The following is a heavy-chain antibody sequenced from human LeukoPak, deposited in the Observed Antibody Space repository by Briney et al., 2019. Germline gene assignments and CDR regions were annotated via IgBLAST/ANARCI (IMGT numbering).Heavy chain of an antibody. Sequence: GRSLRLSCAASGFTFSSYGMHWVRQAPGKGLEWVAVIWYDGSNKYYADSVKGRFTISRDNSKNTLYLQMNSLRAEDTAVYYCARDDVAVTGALDFWGQGTLVTVSS. CDR1: GFTFSSYG. V-gene: IGHV3-33*01. D-gene: IGHD6-19*01. CDR2: IWYDGSNK. CDR3: ARDDVAVTGALDF. J-gene: IGHJ4*02.